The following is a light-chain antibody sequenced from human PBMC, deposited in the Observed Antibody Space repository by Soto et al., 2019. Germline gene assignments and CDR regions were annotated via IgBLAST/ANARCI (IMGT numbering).Light chain of an antibody. J-gene: IGKJ4*01. Sequence: EIVLTQSPGTLSLSPGERATLSCRASQSVSSSYLAWYQQKPGQAPRLLIYGASSRATGIPDSFSGSGSGTDFTLTISRLEPEDFATYYCLQDYTYPLTFGGGTKVEIK. CDR2: GAS. CDR3: LQDYTYPLT. V-gene: IGKV3-20*01. CDR1: QSVSSSY.